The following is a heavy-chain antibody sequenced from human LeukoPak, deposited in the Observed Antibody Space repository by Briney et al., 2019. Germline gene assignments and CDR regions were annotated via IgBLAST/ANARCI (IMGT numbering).Heavy chain of an antibody. J-gene: IGHJ4*02. CDR3: ARRIVGATYDY. D-gene: IGHD1-26*01. Sequence: PSETLSLTCTVSGYSISSGFYWGWIRQPPGKGLEWIGSIYHSGSTYYNPSLKSRVTISVDTSKNQFSLKLSSVTAADTAVYYCARRIVGATYDYWGQGTLVTVSS. CDR1: GYSISSGFY. V-gene: IGHV4-38-2*02. CDR2: IYHSGST.